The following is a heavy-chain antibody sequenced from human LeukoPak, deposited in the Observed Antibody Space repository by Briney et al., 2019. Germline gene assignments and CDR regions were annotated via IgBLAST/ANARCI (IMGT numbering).Heavy chain of an antibody. J-gene: IGHJ5*02. CDR2: IKDDGRDK. D-gene: IGHD1-1*01. Sequence: GGTLRLSSAASGFNFRNYWISWVRQASGQGLEWVANIKDDGRDKYYVVSVKGRFTISRDNARNSLSLQMNSLRVEDTAVYYCARDTGGGFDPWGQGTLVTVSS. CDR1: GFNFRNYW. CDR3: ARDTGGGFDP. V-gene: IGHV3-7*01.